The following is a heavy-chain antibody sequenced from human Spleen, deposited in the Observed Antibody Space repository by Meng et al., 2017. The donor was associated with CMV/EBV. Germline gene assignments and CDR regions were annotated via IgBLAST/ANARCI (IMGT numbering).Heavy chain of an antibody. Sequence: SETLSLTCTVSGGSISSSTYYWGWIRQPPGKGLEWIGSISYRGSTYYNPSLKSRVTISVDTSKNQFSLKLRSVTAADTAMYYCARETDGSGSSYGMDVWGQGTTVTVSS. CDR1: GGSISSSTYY. D-gene: IGHD3-10*01. J-gene: IGHJ6*02. CDR3: ARETDGSGSSYGMDV. CDR2: ISYRGST. V-gene: IGHV4-39*07.